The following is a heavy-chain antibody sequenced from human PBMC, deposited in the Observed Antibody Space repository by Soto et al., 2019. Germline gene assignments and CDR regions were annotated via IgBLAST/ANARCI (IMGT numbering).Heavy chain of an antibody. V-gene: IGHV1-69*01. CDR3: ARYTIVGVVIIGSSSIVTDYYYVMDV. CDR1: VGTFRSYA. J-gene: IGHJ6*02. CDR2: IIPIFGTA. D-gene: IGHD3-3*01. Sequence: QVQLVQSGAEVKKPGSSVKVSCKASVGTFRSYAISWVRQAPGQGLEWMGGIIPIFGTANYAQKFQGRVTITAGESTSTAYMELSSLRSENTALYYCARYTIVGVVIIGSSSIVTDYYYVMDVWGQGTTVTVSS.